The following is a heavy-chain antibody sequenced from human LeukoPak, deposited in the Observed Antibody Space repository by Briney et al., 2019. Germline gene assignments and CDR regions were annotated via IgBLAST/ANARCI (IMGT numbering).Heavy chain of an antibody. CDR1: GFTFSSYA. CDR3: AKSTYSSASYASDY. V-gene: IGHV3-23*01. J-gene: IGHJ4*02. D-gene: IGHD6-19*01. CDR2: ISGSGSGI. Sequence: PGGSLRLSCAASGFTFSSYAMNWVRQAPGKGLEWVSAISGSGSGIYYADSVKGRFTISRDNSKNTLYLQMTSLRAEDTAVYYCAKSTYSSASYASDYWGQGTLVTVSS.